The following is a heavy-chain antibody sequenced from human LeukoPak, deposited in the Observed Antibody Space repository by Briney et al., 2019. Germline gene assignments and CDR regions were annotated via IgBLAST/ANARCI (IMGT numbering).Heavy chain of an antibody. CDR1: GFTFSSYA. CDR3: ARDGDYYDSSGYPPRAFDI. CDR2: ISYDEINK. V-gene: IGHV3-30*14. J-gene: IGHJ3*02. D-gene: IGHD3-22*01. Sequence: GGSPRLSCAASGFTFSSYAMHWVRQAPGKGLEWVAVISYDEINKYYADSVKGRFTISRDNSKNTLYLQMGSLRAEDMAVYYCARDGDYYDSSGYPPRAFDIWGQGTMVTVSS.